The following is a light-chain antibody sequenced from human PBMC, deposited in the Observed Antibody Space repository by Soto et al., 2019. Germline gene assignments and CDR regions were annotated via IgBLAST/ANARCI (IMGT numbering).Light chain of an antibody. CDR1: QSVLFSSNNKNY. V-gene: IGKV4-1*01. J-gene: IGKJ1*01. CDR2: WAS. CDR3: QQDYSDSWT. Sequence: DIVMTQSPDSLAVSLGERATINCKSSQSVLFSSNNKNYLAWYQQKPGQPPKLLIYWASTRESGVPDRFSGSGSGTDFTLTISSLQVEDVAVYYCQQDYSDSWTFGRGTKVEIK.